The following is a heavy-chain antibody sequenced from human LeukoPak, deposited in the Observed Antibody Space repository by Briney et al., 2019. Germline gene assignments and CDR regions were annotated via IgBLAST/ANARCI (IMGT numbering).Heavy chain of an antibody. D-gene: IGHD4-17*01. Sequence: MPSETLSLTCAVYGGSFSGYYWSWIRQPPGKGLEWIGEINHSGSTNYNPSLKSRVTISVDTSKNQFSLKLSSVTAADTAVYYCARRVPTVTTPHDAFDIWGQGTMVTVSS. CDR3: ARRVPTVTTPHDAFDI. V-gene: IGHV4-34*01. CDR2: INHSGST. J-gene: IGHJ3*02. CDR1: GGSFSGYY.